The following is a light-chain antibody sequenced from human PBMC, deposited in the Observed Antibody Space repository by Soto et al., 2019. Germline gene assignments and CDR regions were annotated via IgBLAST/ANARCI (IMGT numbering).Light chain of an antibody. CDR3: QQYNSWPPNT. CDR1: QSVSGK. Sequence: EIVMTQSPATLSVSPGERATLSCRASQSVSGKLAWYQQKPGQAPRLLIYGASTRATGVPARFSGSGSGTDFTLTISSLQSEDFAVHYCQQYNSWPPNTFGPGTKVDV. CDR2: GAS. J-gene: IGKJ3*01. V-gene: IGKV3-15*01.